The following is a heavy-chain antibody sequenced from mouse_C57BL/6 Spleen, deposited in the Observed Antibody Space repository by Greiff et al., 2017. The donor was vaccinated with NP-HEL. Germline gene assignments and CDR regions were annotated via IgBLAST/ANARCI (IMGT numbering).Heavy chain of an antibody. V-gene: IGHV1-82*01. J-gene: IGHJ4*01. Sequence: QVTLKESGPELVKPGASVKISCKASGYAFSSSWMNWVKQRPGQGLEWIGRIYPGDGDTNYNGKFKGKATLTADKSSSTAYMQLSSLTSEDSAVYFCARHYSNYVHAMDYWGQGTSVTVSS. CDR2: IYPGDGDT. D-gene: IGHD2-5*01. CDR3: ARHYSNYVHAMDY. CDR1: GYAFSSSW.